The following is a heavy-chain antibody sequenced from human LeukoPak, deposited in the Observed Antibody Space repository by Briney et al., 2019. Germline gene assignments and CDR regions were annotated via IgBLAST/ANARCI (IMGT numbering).Heavy chain of an antibody. J-gene: IGHJ4*02. D-gene: IGHD6-6*01. CDR2: IYYSGGT. V-gene: IGHV4-59*08. Sequence: PSETLSLTCTVSGRSMSSYYWTWIRQPPGKGLGLEWIGYIYYSGGTNYNPSLKSRVTISIDTSKNQVSLKLSSVTAADTAVYYCARLWDSSSSLDYWGQGTLVTVSS. CDR1: GRSMSSYY. CDR3: ARLWDSSSSLDY.